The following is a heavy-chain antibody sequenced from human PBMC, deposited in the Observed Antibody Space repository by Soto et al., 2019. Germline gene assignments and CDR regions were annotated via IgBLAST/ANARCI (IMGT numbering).Heavy chain of an antibody. D-gene: IGHD2-8*02. CDR2: SRNRANYYTT. CDR1: GFTFSDHF. Sequence: GGSLRLSCAASGFTFSDHFMDWVRQAPGKGLEWVARSRNRANYYTTEYAASVRGRFTVSRDGSKISLYLQMSSLKTEDTAVYYCAGGATGRALFQHWGRGTLVPVSP. V-gene: IGHV3-72*01. CDR3: AGGATGRALFQH. J-gene: IGHJ1*01.